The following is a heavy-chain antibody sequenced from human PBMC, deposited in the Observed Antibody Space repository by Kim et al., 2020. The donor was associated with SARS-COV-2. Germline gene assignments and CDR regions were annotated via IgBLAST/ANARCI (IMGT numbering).Heavy chain of an antibody. CDR2: ISRTSRNI. Sequence: GGSLRLSCAASGFTFSNFSINWLRQAPGKGLEWISYISRTSRNIYYADSVRGRFTVSRDNAENSLYLQMNSLRDEDTAVYYCARVLWTGYSADYWGQGTLVTVSS. CDR3: ARVLWTGYSADY. J-gene: IGHJ4*02. V-gene: IGHV3-48*02. CDR1: GFTFSNFS. D-gene: IGHD3-3*01.